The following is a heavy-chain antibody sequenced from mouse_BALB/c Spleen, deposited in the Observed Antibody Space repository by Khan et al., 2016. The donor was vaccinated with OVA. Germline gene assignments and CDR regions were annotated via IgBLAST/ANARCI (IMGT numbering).Heavy chain of an antibody. CDR3: AGTARMKY. J-gene: IGHJ2*01. D-gene: IGHD1-2*01. CDR1: GYSITSGYG. V-gene: IGHV3-2*02. Sequence: VQLKESGPGLVKPSQSLSLTCTVTGYSITSGYGRNWIRQFPGNKLEWMGYISYSGSTNYNPPFKSRISITRDTSKNQFFLQLNSVTTEDTATYYCAGTARMKYWGQGTTLTVSS. CDR2: ISYSGST.